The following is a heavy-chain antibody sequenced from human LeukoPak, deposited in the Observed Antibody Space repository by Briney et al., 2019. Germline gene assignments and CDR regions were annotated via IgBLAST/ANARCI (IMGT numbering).Heavy chain of an antibody. D-gene: IGHD7-27*01. V-gene: IGHV4-39*01. CDR1: GGSIISRTYY. J-gene: IGHJ4*02. CDR3: ATQSGDPDDN. CDR2: IYYSGST. Sequence: SETLSLTCTVSGGSIISRTYYWAWIRQPPGKGLEWIGSIYYSGSTYYNPSLKSRVTISVDTSKNQFSLKLSSVTAADTAVYYCATQSGDPDDNWGQGALVTVSS.